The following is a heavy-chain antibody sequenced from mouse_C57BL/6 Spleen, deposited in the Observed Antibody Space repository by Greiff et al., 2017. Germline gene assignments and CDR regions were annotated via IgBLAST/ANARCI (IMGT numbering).Heavy chain of an antibody. CDR1: GFSFNTYA. V-gene: IGHV10-1*01. CDR2: IRSKSNNYAT. CDR3: VRLSFYDFYAMDY. J-gene: IGHJ4*01. Sequence: EVKLVESGGGLVQPKGSLKLSCAASGFSFNTYAMNWVRQAPGKGLEWVARIRSKSNNYATYYADSVKDRFTISRDDSESMLYLQMNNLKTEDTAMYYCVRLSFYDFYAMDYWGQGTSVTVSS. D-gene: IGHD2-10*01.